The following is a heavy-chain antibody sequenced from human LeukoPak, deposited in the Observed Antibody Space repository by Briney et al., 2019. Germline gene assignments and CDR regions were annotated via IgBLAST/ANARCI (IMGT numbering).Heavy chain of an antibody. J-gene: IGHJ1*01. V-gene: IGHV3-33*01. Sequence: GGSLRLSCAASGFTFSSYGMHWVRQAPGKGLEWVAVIWYDGSNKYYADSVKGRFTISRGNSKNTLYLQMNSLRAEDTAVYYCARDRQQLAAEYFQHWGQGTLVTVSS. CDR3: ARDRQQLAAEYFQH. D-gene: IGHD6-13*01. CDR1: GFTFSSYG. CDR2: IWYDGSNK.